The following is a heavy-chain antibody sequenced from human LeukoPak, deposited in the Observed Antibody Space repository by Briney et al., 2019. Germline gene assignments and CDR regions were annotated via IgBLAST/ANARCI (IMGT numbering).Heavy chain of an antibody. CDR1: GFTFSSYE. CDR3: ANGLYGSGSYYNVRYYFDY. CDR2: ISGSGGST. Sequence: GGSLRLSCAASGFTFSSYEMNWVRQAPGKGLEWVSAISGSGGSTYYADSVKGRFTISRDNSKNTLYLQMNSLRAEDTAVYYCANGLYGSGSYYNVRYYFDYWGQGTLVTVSS. J-gene: IGHJ4*02. D-gene: IGHD3-10*01. V-gene: IGHV3-23*01.